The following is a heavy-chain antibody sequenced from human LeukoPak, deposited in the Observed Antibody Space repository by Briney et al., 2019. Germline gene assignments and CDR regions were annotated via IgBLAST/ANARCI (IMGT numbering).Heavy chain of an antibody. CDR1: GYSISSGYY. D-gene: IGHD5-24*01. V-gene: IGHV4-38-2*02. J-gene: IGHJ4*02. Sequence: SETLSLTCTVSGYSISSGYYWGWIRQPPGKGLEWIGSMYHSGSTYYNPSLKSRVTISVDTSKNQFSLKLSSVTAADTAVYYCARSVEMATILDLYYFDYWGQGTLVTVSS. CDR3: ARSVEMATILDLYYFDY. CDR2: MYHSGST.